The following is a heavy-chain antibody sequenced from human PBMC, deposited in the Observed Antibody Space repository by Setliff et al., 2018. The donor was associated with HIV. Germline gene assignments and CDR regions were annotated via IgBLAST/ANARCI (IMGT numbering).Heavy chain of an antibody. V-gene: IGHV3-7*01. CDR2: IKPDGSER. CDR1: EFAFSNYW. J-gene: IGHJ4*02. Sequence: PGGSLRLSCAASEFAFSNYWMSWVRQAPGKGLEWVANIKPDGSERYYIDAVKGRFTISGDNARNSVYLQMNSLRAEDTAVYYCAGSRGYFVQADWGQGTLVTVSS. CDR3: AGSRGYFVQAD. D-gene: IGHD3-22*01.